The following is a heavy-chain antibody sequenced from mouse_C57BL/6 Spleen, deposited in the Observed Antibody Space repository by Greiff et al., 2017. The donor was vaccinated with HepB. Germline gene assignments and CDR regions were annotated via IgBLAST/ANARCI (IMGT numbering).Heavy chain of an antibody. J-gene: IGHJ2*01. CDR3: TTSEDSSGYFDY. CDR1: GFNIKDDY. CDR2: IDPENGDT. D-gene: IGHD3-2*02. Sequence: EVQLQQSGAELVRPGASVKLSCTASGFNIKDDYMNWVKQRPEQGLEWIGWIDPENGDTEYASKFQGKATITADTSSNTAYLQLSSLTSEDTAVYYCTTSEDSSGYFDYWGQGTTLTVSS. V-gene: IGHV14-4*01.